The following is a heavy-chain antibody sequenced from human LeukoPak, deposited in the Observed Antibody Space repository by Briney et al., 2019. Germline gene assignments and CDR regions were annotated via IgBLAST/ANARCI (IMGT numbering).Heavy chain of an antibody. CDR2: INHSGST. J-gene: IGHJ4*02. CDR1: GGSFSGYY. V-gene: IGHV4-34*01. CDR3: ARTRLRAMSYPTHFDY. Sequence: NTSETLSLTCAVYGGSFSGYYWSWIRQPPGKGLEWIGEINHSGSTNYNPSLKSRVTISVDTSKNQFSLKLSSVTAADTAVYYCARTRLRAMSYPTHFDYWGQGTLVTVSS. D-gene: IGHD2-15*01.